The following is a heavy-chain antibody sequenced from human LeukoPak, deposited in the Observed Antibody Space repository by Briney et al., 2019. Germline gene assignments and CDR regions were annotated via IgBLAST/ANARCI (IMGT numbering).Heavy chain of an antibody. CDR1: GYSFTSYW. CDR3: ARRQYSGYDFDF. Sequence: PGESLRISCKGSGYSFTSYWISWVRQMPGKGLEWMGIIYPRDSDTRYSPSFQGQVTISADKSISTAYLQWNTLEASDTAMYYCARRQYSGYDFDFWGQGTLVTVSS. CDR2: IYPRDSDT. V-gene: IGHV5-51*01. D-gene: IGHD5-12*01. J-gene: IGHJ4*02.